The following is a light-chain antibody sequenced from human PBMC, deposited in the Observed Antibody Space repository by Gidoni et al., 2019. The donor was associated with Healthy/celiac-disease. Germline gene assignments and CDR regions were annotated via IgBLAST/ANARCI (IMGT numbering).Light chain of an antibody. CDR2: DAS. Sequence: EIVLTQSPATLSLSPGERATLSCRASQIVSSYLAWYQQKPGQAPRLLIYDASNRATGIPARFSGSGSGTDFTLTISSLEPEDFAVYYCQQRSNWPFTFXGXTKVEIK. CDR1: QIVSSY. V-gene: IGKV3-11*01. CDR3: QQRSNWPFT. J-gene: IGKJ4*01.